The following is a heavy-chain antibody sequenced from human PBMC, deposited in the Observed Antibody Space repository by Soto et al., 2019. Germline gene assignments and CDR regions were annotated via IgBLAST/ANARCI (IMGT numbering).Heavy chain of an antibody. V-gene: IGHV1-18*01. Sequence: SYGISWVRQAPGQGLEWMGWISAYNGNTNYAQKLQGRVTMTTDTSTSTAYMELRSLRSDDTAVYYCARDLPYSSSWYWFDPWGQGTLVTVSS. CDR2: ISAYNGNT. CDR3: ARDLPYSSSWYWFDP. J-gene: IGHJ5*02. CDR1: SYG. D-gene: IGHD6-13*01.